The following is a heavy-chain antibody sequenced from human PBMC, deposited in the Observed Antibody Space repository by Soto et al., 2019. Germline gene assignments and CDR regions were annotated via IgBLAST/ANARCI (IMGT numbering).Heavy chain of an antibody. Sequence: SETLSLTCTVSGGSISNFYWSWIRQPPGMGLEWIGYIYYSGSTSYNPSLKSRVTLSVDTSKNQFSLKLSSVTAADTAVYYCATLPPRIVVVMTDLPTWGQGTLVTVSS. CDR2: IYYSGST. J-gene: IGHJ1*01. D-gene: IGHD2-15*01. CDR1: GGSISNFY. V-gene: IGHV4-59*12. CDR3: ATLPPRIVVVMTDLPT.